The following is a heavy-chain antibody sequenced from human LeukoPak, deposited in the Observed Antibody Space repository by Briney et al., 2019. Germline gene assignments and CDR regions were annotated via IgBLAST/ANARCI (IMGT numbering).Heavy chain of an antibody. J-gene: IGHJ4*02. CDR1: GFTFSSYA. Sequence: GGSLRLSCAASGFTFSSYAMSWVRQAPGKGLEWVSAISGSGGSTYYADSVKGRFTISRDNSKNTLYLQMNSQRAEDTAVYYCAKSLTYRSPPYYFDYWGQGTLVTVSS. CDR3: AKSLTYRSPPYYFDY. V-gene: IGHV3-23*01. CDR2: ISGSGGST. D-gene: IGHD3-16*02.